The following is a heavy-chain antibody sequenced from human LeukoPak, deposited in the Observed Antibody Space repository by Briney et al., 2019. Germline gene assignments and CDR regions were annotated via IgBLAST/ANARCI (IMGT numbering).Heavy chain of an antibody. Sequence: GASVKVSCKVSGYTLTELSMHWVRQAPGKGLEWMGGFDPEDGETIYAQKFQGRVTMTTDTSTSTAYMELRSLRSDDTAVYYCARDEAWGSAVDSGYNYGDRYLDYWGQGTLVTVSS. CDR2: FDPEDGET. CDR3: ARDEAWGSAVDSGYNYGDRYLDY. CDR1: GYTLTELS. V-gene: IGHV1-24*01. D-gene: IGHD5-18*01. J-gene: IGHJ4*02.